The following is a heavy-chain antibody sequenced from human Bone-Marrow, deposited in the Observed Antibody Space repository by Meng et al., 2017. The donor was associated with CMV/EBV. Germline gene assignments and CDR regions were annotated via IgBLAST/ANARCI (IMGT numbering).Heavy chain of an antibody. J-gene: IGHJ6*02. CDR1: GFTFSSYA. V-gene: IGHV3-23*01. CDR3: ARLARLSSRGYCSSTSCHYYYYGMDV. D-gene: IGHD2-2*01. CDR2: ISGSGGST. Sequence: GGSLRLSCAASGFTFSSYAMSWVRQAPGKGLEWVSAISGSGGSTYYADSVKGRFTISRDNSKNTLYLQMNSLRAEDTAVYYCARLARLSSRGYCSSTSCHYYYYGMDVWGQGTTVTVSS.